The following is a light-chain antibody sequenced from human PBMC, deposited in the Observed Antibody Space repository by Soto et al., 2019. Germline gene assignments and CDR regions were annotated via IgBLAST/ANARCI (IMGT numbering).Light chain of an antibody. V-gene: IGKV3-20*01. CDR1: QSVSSTT. J-gene: IGKJ2*01. CDR2: DAS. CDR3: QRYGASPVYT. Sequence: EIVLTQSPGTLSLSPGETATLSCRASQSVSSTTLAWYQQKPGRAPRLLMYDASTTATGIPDRFSGSGSGTDLALTVSRLELDDFAVYYCQRYGASPVYTFGQGPKLES.